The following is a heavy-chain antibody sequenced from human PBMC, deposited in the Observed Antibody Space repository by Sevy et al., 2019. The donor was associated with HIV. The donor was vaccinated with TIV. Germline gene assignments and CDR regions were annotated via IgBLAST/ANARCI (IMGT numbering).Heavy chain of an antibody. CDR3: ASLSIAAAGLFDY. J-gene: IGHJ4*02. CDR2: INWNGGST. D-gene: IGHD6-13*01. Sequence: GGSLRLSCAASGFTFDDYGMSWVRQAPGKGLEWVSAINWNGGSTGYADSVKGRFTISRDNAKNSLYLQMNSLRAEDTALYYCASLSIAAAGLFDYWGQGTLVTVSS. CDR1: GFTFDDYG. V-gene: IGHV3-20*04.